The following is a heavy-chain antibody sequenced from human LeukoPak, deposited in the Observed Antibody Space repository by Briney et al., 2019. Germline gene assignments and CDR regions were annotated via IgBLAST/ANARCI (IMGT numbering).Heavy chain of an antibody. CDR3: ARAPSTLSRYSGSYYRP. D-gene: IGHD1-26*01. CDR2: IYHSGST. J-gene: IGHJ5*02. Sequence: PSETLSLTCAVSGYSISSGYYWGWIRQPPGKGLEWIGSIYHSGSTYYNPSLKSRVTISVDTSKNQFSLKLSSVTAADTAVYYCARAPSTLSRYSGSYYRPWGQGTLVTVSS. CDR1: GYSISSGYY. V-gene: IGHV4-38-2*01.